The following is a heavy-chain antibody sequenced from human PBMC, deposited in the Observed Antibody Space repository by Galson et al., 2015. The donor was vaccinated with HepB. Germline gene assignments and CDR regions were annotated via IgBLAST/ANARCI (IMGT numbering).Heavy chain of an antibody. CDR3: AKGQRGIAAARHYYYGMDV. CDR1: GFTFSSYS. V-gene: IGHV3-23*01. D-gene: IGHD6-13*01. J-gene: IGHJ6*02. CDR2: ISGSGGST. Sequence: SLRLSCAASGFTFSSYSMNWVRQAPGKGLEWVSAISGSGGSTYYADSVKGRFTISRDNSKNTLYLQMNSLRAEDTAVYYCAKGQRGIAAARHYYYGMDVWGQGTTVTVSS.